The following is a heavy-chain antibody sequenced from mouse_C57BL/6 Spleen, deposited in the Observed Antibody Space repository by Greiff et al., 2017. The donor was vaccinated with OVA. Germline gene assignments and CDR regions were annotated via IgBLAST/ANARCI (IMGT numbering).Heavy chain of an antibody. D-gene: IGHD4-1*02. Sequence: EVKLMESGPGLVKPSQSLSLTCSVTGYSITSVYYWTWIRQFPGNKLEWMGYISYDGSNNYNPSLKNRISITRDTSKNQFFLKLNSVTTEDTATYYCARDQLGPHYYAMDYWGQGTSVTVSS. CDR3: ARDQLGPHYYAMDY. V-gene: IGHV3-6*01. CDR1: GYSITSVYY. CDR2: ISYDGSN. J-gene: IGHJ4*01.